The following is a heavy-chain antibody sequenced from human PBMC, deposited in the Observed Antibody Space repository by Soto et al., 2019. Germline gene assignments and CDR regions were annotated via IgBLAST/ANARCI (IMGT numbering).Heavy chain of an antibody. D-gene: IGHD3-22*01. Sequence: SETLSLTCTVSGGSISSSSYYWGWIRQPPGKGLEWIGSIYYSGSTYYNPSLKSRVTISVDTSKNQFSLKLSSVTAADTAVYYCARRIPGDGITMIVVFYYFDYWGQGTLVTVSS. V-gene: IGHV4-39*01. CDR2: IYYSGST. CDR1: GGSISSSSYY. CDR3: ARRIPGDGITMIVVFYYFDY. J-gene: IGHJ4*02.